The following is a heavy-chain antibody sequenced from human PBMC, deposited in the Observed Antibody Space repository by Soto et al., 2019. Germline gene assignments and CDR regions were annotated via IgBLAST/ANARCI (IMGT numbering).Heavy chain of an antibody. CDR3: AKSTTGSWNYYYNGMDV. V-gene: IGHV3-30*18. CDR1: GFTFSSYG. CDR2: ISYDGSNK. Sequence: GGSLRLSCAASGFTFSSYGMHWVRQAPGKGLEWVAVISYDGSNKYYADSVKGRFTISRDNSKNTLYLQMNSLRAEDTAVYYCAKSTTGSWNYYYNGMDVCGQGTTVTVSS. D-gene: IGHD3-10*01. J-gene: IGHJ6*02.